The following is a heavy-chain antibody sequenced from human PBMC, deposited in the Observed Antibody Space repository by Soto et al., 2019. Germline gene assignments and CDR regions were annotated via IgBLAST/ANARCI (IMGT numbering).Heavy chain of an antibody. V-gene: IGHV4-59*01. J-gene: IGHJ5*02. CDR2: IYYSGST. CDR3: ARAQSRSWYFRFDP. CDR1: GGSISSYY. D-gene: IGHD6-13*01. Sequence: SETLSLTCTVSGGSISSYYWSWIRQPPGKGLEWIGYIYYSGSTNYNPSLKSRVTISVDTSKNQFSLKLSSVTAADTAVYYCARAQSRSWYFRFDPWGQGSLVTVSS.